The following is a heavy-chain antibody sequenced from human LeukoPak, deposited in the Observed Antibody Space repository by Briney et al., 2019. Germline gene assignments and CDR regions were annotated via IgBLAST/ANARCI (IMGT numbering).Heavy chain of an antibody. CDR1: GYTFTGYY. CDR3: ARGSWSYTPFDY. J-gene: IGHJ4*02. CDR2: INPNSGGT. Sequence: GASVSLSCAASGYTFTGYYMHWVRQAPGQGLEWMGCINPNSGGTNYAQKFQGRVTMTRDTSISTAYMELSRLRSDDTAVYYCARGSWSYTPFDYWGQGTLVTVSS. D-gene: IGHD1-26*01. V-gene: IGHV1-2*02.